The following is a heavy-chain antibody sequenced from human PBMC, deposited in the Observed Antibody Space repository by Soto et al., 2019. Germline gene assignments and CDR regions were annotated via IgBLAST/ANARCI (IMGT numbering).Heavy chain of an antibody. CDR3: TTSNLGVDY. CDR2: IKTKPDDGTI. J-gene: IGHJ4*02. CDR1: GLIFSDVW. V-gene: IGHV3-15*01. D-gene: IGHD3-16*01. Sequence: GGFLRLSCAASGLIFSDVWMTWVRQAPGKGVEWVGRIKTKPDDGTIDYAAPVRGRFTISRDDSKNTLYLQMTSLTPDDTGVYYCTTSNLGVDYWGPGALVTVSS.